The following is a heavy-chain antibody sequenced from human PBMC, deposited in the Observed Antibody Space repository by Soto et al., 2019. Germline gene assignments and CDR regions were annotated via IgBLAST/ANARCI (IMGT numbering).Heavy chain of an antibody. Sequence: QVQLVESGGGVVQPGRSLRLSCAASGFTFSSYAMHWVRQAPGKGLEWVAVISYDGSNKYYADSVKGRFTISRDNSKNTLYLQMNSLRAEDTDVYYCARGDCSGGSCCDYYYYYGMDIWGQGTTVTGSS. J-gene: IGHJ6*02. D-gene: IGHD2-15*01. V-gene: IGHV3-30-3*01. CDR2: ISYDGSNK. CDR1: GFTFSSYA. CDR3: ARGDCSGGSCCDYYYYYGMDI.